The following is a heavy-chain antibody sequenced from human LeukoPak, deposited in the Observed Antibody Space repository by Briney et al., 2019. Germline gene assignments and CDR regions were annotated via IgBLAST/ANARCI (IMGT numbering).Heavy chain of an antibody. V-gene: IGHV3-74*01. CDR1: GFTFSNYW. Sequence: GGSLRLSCAASGFTFSNYWMHWVRQATGKGLVWVSRINTDGSSTSYVDSVKGRFTISRDNSKNTLYLQMNSLRAEDTAVYYCARGPSGYHNTGGQGTLVTVSS. CDR2: INTDGSST. D-gene: IGHD5-12*01. CDR3: ARGPSGYHNT. J-gene: IGHJ4*02.